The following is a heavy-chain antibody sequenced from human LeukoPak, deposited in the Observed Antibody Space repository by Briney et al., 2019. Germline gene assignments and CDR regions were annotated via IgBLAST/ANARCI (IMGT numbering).Heavy chain of an antibody. Sequence: PGGSLRLSCAASGFTFSHYNMNWVRQAPGKGLEWVSSISSSSSYIYYADSVKGRFTISRDNAKNSLYLQMNSLRAEDTAVYYCARDLRRDYYGSGSYYNVAYYYYGMDVWGQGTTVTVSS. CDR1: GFTFSHYN. D-gene: IGHD3-10*01. CDR3: ARDLRRDYYGSGSYYNVAYYYYGMDV. J-gene: IGHJ6*02. CDR2: ISSSSSYI. V-gene: IGHV3-21*01.